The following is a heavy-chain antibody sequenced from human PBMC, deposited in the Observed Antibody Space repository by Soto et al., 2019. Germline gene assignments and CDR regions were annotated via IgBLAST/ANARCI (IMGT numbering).Heavy chain of an antibody. CDR2: IRNKANSYTT. V-gene: IGHV3-72*01. CDR3: ARVGLLSFGERPVDY. CDR1: GFTFSDHY. J-gene: IGHJ4*02. D-gene: IGHD3-10*01. Sequence: EVQLVESGGGLVQPGGSLRLSCAAFGFTFSDHYMDWVRQAPGKGLEWVGRIRNKANSYTTEYAASAKGRFTISRDDSKNSLYLQMNSLKTEDTAVYYCARVGLLSFGERPVDYWGQGTLVTVSS.